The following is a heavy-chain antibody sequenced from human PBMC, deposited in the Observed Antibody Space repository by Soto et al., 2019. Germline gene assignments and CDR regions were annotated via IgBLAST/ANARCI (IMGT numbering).Heavy chain of an antibody. CDR1: GFTFSSYS. J-gene: IGHJ5*02. CDR2: ISSSSSTI. Sequence: PXGSXRLSCAASGFTFSSYSMNWVRQAPGKGLERVSYISSSSSTIYYADSVKGRFTISRDNAKNSLYLQMNSLRAEDTAVYYCARHPERIAQIGWFDPWGQGTLVTVSS. V-gene: IGHV3-48*01. CDR3: ARHPERIAQIGWFDP. D-gene: IGHD6-13*01.